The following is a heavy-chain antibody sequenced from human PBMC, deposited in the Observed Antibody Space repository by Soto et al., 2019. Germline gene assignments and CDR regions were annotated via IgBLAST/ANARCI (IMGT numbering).Heavy chain of an antibody. D-gene: IGHD5-18*01. J-gene: IGHJ5*02. CDR3: ARVTLTGNWFDP. V-gene: IGHV3-53*01. Sequence: GGSLRLSCVASGFTVSNSYMSWVRQAPGKGLEWVSIIYSVGNTCYADSVKGRFTISRDNSKNTLFLQMNRRRAEDTAVYYCARVTLTGNWFDPWGQGTLVTVSS. CDR1: GFTVSNSY. CDR2: IYSVGNT.